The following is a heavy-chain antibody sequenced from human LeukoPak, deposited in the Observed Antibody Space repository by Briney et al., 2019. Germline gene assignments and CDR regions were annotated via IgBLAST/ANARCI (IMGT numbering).Heavy chain of an antibody. CDR1: GFTVSSNE. V-gene: IGHV3-38-3*01. J-gene: IGHJ4*02. Sequence: PGGSLRLSCAASGFTVSSNEMSWVRQAPGKGLEWVSSISGGSTYYADSRKGRFTISRDNAKNSLHLQLNSLRAEDTAVYYCAREYVWGSSRYLDYWGQGTLVTVSS. CDR2: ISGGST. D-gene: IGHD3-16*02. CDR3: AREYVWGSSRYLDY.